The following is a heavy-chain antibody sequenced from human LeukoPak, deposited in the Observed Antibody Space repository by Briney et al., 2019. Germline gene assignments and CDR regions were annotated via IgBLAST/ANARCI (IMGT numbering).Heavy chain of an antibody. V-gene: IGHV3-7*01. J-gene: IGHJ4*02. CDR3: AKARYQLLWTFDY. CDR2: IKQDGSEK. D-gene: IGHD2-2*01. CDR1: GFTFSHFW. Sequence: GGSLRLSCAASGFTFSHFWMSWVRQAPGKGLEWVANIKQDGSEKYYVDSVKGRFTITRDNAKNLLYLQMKSLRAEDTAVYYCAKARYQLLWTFDYWGQGTLVTVSS.